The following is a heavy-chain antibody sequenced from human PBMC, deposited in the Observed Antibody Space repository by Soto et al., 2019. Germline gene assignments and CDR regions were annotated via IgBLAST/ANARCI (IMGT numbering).Heavy chain of an antibody. V-gene: IGHV1-69*13. CDR1: GGTFSSYA. D-gene: IGHD2-2*01. Sequence: SVKVSCKASGGTFSSYAISWVRQAPGQGLEWMGGIIPIFGTANYAQKFQGRVTITADESTSTAYMELSSLRSEDTAVYYCARGYERTMRDREAIFDIWGQGTMVTVSS. J-gene: IGHJ3*02. CDR3: ARGYERTMRDREAIFDI. CDR2: IIPIFGTA.